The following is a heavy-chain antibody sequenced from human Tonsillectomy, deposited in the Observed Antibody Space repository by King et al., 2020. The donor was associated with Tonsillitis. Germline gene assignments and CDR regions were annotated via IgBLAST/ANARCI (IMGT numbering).Heavy chain of an antibody. Sequence: VQLQQWGAGLLKPSETLSLTCAVYGGSFSGYYWSWIRQPPGKGLEWIGEINHSGSTNYNPSLKSRLTISVDTSKNQFSLMVSSVTAADTAVYYCARLVLSGYYYDMDVWDKGTTVTVSS. CDR3: ARLVLSGYYYDMDV. V-gene: IGHV4-34*01. CDR2: INHSGST. CDR1: GGSFSGYY. J-gene: IGHJ6*03. D-gene: IGHD4/OR15-4a*01.